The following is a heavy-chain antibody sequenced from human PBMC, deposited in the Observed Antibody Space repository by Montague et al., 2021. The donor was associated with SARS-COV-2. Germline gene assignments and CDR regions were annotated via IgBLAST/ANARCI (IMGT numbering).Heavy chain of an antibody. CDR3: ARARQDVVVPALGIGAYYYYYYMDV. V-gene: IGHV4-34*01. Sequence: SETLSLTCAVYGGSFSGYYWSWIRQPPGKGLEWIGEINHNGSTNXNPSLKSRVTISVDTSKNQFSLKLSSVTAADTAVYYCARARQDVVVPALGIGAYYYYYYMDVWGKGTTVTVSS. D-gene: IGHD2-2*01. CDR1: GGSFSGYY. CDR2: INHNGST. J-gene: IGHJ6*03.